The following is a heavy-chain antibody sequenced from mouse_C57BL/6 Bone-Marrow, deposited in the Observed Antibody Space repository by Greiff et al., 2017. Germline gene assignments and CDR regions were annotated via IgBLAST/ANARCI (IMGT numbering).Heavy chain of an antibody. Sequence: QVQLQQPGAELVRPGSSVKLSCKASGYTFTSYWMHWVKQRPIQGLEWIGNIDPSDSETHYNQKFKDKATLTVDKSSSTAYMQLSSLTSEDSAVYYCARRKWIYYGNLYAMDYWGQGTSVTVSS. D-gene: IGHD2-1*01. CDR2: IDPSDSET. V-gene: IGHV1-52*01. J-gene: IGHJ4*01. CDR1: GYTFTSYW. CDR3: ARRKWIYYGNLYAMDY.